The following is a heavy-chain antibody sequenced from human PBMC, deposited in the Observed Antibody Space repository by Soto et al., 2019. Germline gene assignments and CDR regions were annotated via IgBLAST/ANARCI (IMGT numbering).Heavy chain of an antibody. CDR2: IHSSGSI. D-gene: IGHD3-22*01. CDR1: GGSISSDDYY. J-gene: IGHJ1*01. V-gene: IGHV4-30-4*01. CDR3: ARDLDGLHDDTSGPFPRPG. Sequence: SETLSLTCTVSGGSISSDDYYWSWIRQAPGRGLEWIGYIHSSGSIYYNPSLKSRATMSIDTAGNQFSLKVSSVTVADTAVYYCARDLDGLHDDTSGPFPRPGWGQGTLVTISS.